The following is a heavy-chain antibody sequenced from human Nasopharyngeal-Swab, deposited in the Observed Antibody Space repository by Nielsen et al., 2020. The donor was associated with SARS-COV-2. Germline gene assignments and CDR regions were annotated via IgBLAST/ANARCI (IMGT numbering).Heavy chain of an antibody. J-gene: IGHJ4*02. CDR1: GFTFSDYY. V-gene: IGHV3-11*04. Sequence: GESLKISCAASGFTFSDYYMSWIRQAPGKGLEWVSYISSSGSTIYYADSVKGRFTISRDNSKNTLYLQMNSLRAEETAVYYCAKEVGVADMFDYWGQGTLVTVSS. CDR2: ISSSGSTI. CDR3: AKEVGVADMFDY. D-gene: IGHD6-19*01.